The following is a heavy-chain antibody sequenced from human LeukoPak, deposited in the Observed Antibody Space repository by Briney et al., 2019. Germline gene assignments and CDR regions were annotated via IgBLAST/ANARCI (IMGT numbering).Heavy chain of an antibody. J-gene: IGHJ6*02. CDR3: ARGYSSSWFYYYYGMDV. CDR1: GFTFSSYG. CDR2: IWYDGSNK. Sequence: PGGSLRLSCAASGFTFSSYGMHWVRQAPGKGPEWVAVIWYDGSNKYYADSVKGRFTISRDNSKNTLYLQMNSLRAEDTAVYYCARGYSSSWFYYYYGMDVWGQGTTVTVSS. V-gene: IGHV3-33*01. D-gene: IGHD6-13*01.